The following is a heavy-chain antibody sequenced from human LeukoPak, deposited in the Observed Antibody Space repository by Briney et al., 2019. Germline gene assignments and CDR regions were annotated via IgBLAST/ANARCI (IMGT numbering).Heavy chain of an antibody. CDR1: GYTFTGYY. V-gene: IGHV1-2*02. CDR2: INPNSGGT. D-gene: IGHD6-13*01. CDR3: AGLYSSSWYYFDY. J-gene: IGHJ4*02. Sequence: GPVKVSCKASGYTFTGYYMHWVRQAPGQGLEWMGWINPNSGGTNYAQKFQGRVTMTRDTSISTAYMELSRLRSDDTAVYYCAGLYSSSWYYFDYWGQGTLVTVSS.